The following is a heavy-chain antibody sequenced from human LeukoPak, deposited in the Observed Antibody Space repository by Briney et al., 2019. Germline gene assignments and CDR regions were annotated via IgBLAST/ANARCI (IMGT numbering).Heavy chain of an antibody. CDR1: GFPFDSYT. J-gene: IGHJ4*02. D-gene: IGHD1-1*01. Sequence: GGSLRLSCAASGFPFDSYTLNWFRQAPGKGLEWVSSISSTSAYIYYADSVRGRFTISRDNAKNSLYLQMNSLRAEDTAVFYCARDPGRGTTGRFDYWGQGTLVTVSS. CDR2: ISSTSAYI. V-gene: IGHV3-21*01. CDR3: ARDPGRGTTGRFDY.